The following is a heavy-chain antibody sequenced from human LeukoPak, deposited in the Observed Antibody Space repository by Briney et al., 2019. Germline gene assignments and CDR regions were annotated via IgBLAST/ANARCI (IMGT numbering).Heavy chain of an antibody. D-gene: IGHD6-13*01. CDR3: AKGHGGSTWYMGGDY. CDR1: GFTFSSYA. Sequence: GGSLRLSCAASGFTFSSYAMSWVRQAPGKGLEWVSGIRGNGGSTYYADSVKGRFIISRDNTKNTLYLQMNSLRAEDTAVYYCAKGHGGSTWYMGGDYWGQGTLVTVSS. V-gene: IGHV3-23*01. J-gene: IGHJ4*02. CDR2: IRGNGGST.